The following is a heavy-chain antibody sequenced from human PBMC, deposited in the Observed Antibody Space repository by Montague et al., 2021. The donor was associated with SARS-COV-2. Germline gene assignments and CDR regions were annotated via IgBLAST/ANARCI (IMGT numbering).Heavy chain of an antibody. D-gene: IGHD3-9*01. CDR2: IYYSGST. CDR3: ARPQPYYDLLTGNPFDV. J-gene: IGHJ3*01. V-gene: IGHV4-39*07. Sequence: SETLSLTCTVSGGSISSSSYYWAWIRQPPGQGLEFMGTIYYSGSTYYNPSLKGRASMSLDTTKNQFSLKLTSVTAADTAVYYCARPQPYYDLLTGNPFDVWGQGTMVTVSS. CDR1: GGSISSSSYY.